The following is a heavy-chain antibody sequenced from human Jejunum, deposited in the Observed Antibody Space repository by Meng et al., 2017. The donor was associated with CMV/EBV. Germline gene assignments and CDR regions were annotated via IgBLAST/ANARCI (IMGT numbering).Heavy chain of an antibody. V-gene: IGHV1-18*01. Sequence: VQLVQVGGEVKKPGGSVKVSCKASGYILNNYGVSWVRQATGQGPEWMGWISAYNGNTNYAQNFQGRFTMTTDTSTSTAYMELRSLRSDDTAVYYCARDLPGGTKGTWLDLWGQGTLVTVSS. CDR3: ARDLPGGTKGTWLDL. CDR1: GYILNNYG. J-gene: IGHJ5*02. D-gene: IGHD1-14*01. CDR2: ISAYNGNT.